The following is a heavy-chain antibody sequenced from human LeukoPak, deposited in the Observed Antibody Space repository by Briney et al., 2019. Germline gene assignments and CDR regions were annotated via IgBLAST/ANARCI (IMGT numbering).Heavy chain of an antibody. V-gene: IGHV3-30*18. J-gene: IGHJ4*02. CDR2: ISYDGSNK. CDR1: GFTFSSFG. CDR3: AKCRYCTSSTCYIPEAYDY. Sequence: PGGSLRLSCAASGFTFSSFGMHWVRQAPGKGLEWVAFISYDGSNKYYEDSVKGRFTMSRDNSKNALYLQMNSLRAEDTAVYYCAKCRYCTSSTCYIPEAYDYWGQGTLVTVSS. D-gene: IGHD2-2*02.